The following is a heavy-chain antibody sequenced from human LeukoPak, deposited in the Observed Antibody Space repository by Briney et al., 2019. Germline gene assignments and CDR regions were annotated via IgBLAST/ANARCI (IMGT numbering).Heavy chain of an antibody. J-gene: IGHJ4*02. Sequence: GGSLRLSCAASGFTFSSYAMSWVRQAPGKGLEGVSAISASGSSTYYADSVKGRFTISRDNSKNTLYLQMNSLRAEDTAVYYCAKKTYYYDSSGYYYTFEDFYFDYWGQGTLVTVSS. D-gene: IGHD3-22*01. CDR2: ISASGSST. CDR3: AKKTYYYDSSGYYYTFEDFYFDY. V-gene: IGHV3-23*01. CDR1: GFTFSSYA.